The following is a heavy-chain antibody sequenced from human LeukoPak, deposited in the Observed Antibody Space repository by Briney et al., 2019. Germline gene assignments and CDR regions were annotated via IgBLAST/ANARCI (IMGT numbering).Heavy chain of an antibody. D-gene: IGHD1-26*01. CDR2: INPSGGST. V-gene: IGHV1-46*01. Sequence: ASVKVSCKASGYTFTSYYMHWVRQAPGQGLEWMGIINPSGGSTSYAQKFQGRVTMTRDMSTSTVYMELSSLRSEDTALYYCATGYRIVGALDYWGQGTLVTVSS. J-gene: IGHJ4*02. CDR1: GYTFTSYY. CDR3: ATGYRIVGALDY.